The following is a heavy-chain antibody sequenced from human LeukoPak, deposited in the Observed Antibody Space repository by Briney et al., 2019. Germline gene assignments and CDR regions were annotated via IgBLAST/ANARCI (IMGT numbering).Heavy chain of an antibody. Sequence: PGGSLRLSCAASGFTFSGFGMHWVRQAPGKGLEWVAFIRYDGINKYYADSVKGRFTISRDNSKNTLYLQMNSLRAEDTAVYYCAKDGVWVDILTGYYNRWYFDYWGQGTLVTVSS. V-gene: IGHV3-30*02. CDR1: GFTFSGFG. J-gene: IGHJ4*02. CDR3: AKDGVWVDILTGYYNRWYFDY. D-gene: IGHD3-9*01. CDR2: IRYDGINK.